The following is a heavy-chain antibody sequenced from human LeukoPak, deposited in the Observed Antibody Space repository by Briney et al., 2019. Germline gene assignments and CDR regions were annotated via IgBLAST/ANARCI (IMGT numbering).Heavy chain of an antibody. CDR2: IHYSGST. D-gene: IGHD5-18*01. CDR3: ARSGGYSYGYYYYYGMDV. J-gene: IGHJ6*02. Sequence: TSSETLSLTCSVSGGSISSYYWSWIRQPPGKPLEWIAYIHYSGSTNYNPSLKSRVTISVDTSKNQFSLKLSSVTAADTAVYYCARSGGYSYGYYYYYGMDVWGQGTTVTVSS. V-gene: IGHV4-59*01. CDR1: GGSISSYY.